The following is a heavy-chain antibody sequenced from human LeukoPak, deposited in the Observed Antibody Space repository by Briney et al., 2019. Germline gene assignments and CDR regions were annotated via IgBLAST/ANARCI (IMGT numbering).Heavy chain of an antibody. CDR1: AGSISSSSHH. D-gene: IGHD5-12*01. J-gene: IGHJ4*02. V-gene: IGHV4-39*01. CDR2: VYYGRTT. CDR3: VRHDGRGGATMGALDS. Sequence: SETLSLTCAVSAGSISSSSHHWGWIRQSPGKGLEWIGSVYYGRTTYYNPSLNSRVTISVVTSRNQFSLQLNSVTAADTAVYYCVRHDGRGGATMGALDSWGQGSLVTVSS.